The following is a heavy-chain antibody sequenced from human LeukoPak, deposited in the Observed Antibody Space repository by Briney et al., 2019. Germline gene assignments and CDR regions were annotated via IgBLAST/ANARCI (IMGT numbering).Heavy chain of an antibody. J-gene: IGHJ4*02. Sequence: PSQTLSLTCAVSGGSISSGGYSWSWIRQPPRKGLEWIGYIYYSGSTYYNPSLKSRVTISVDTSKNQFSLKLSSVTAADTAVYYCARGVYCTNGVCYRPYYFDYWGQGTLVTVSS. D-gene: IGHD2-8*01. V-gene: IGHV4-30-2*05. CDR3: ARGVYCTNGVCYRPYYFDY. CDR2: IYYSGST. CDR1: GGSISSGGYS.